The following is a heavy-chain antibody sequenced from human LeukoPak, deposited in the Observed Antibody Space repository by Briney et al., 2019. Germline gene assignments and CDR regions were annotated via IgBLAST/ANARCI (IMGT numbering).Heavy chain of an antibody. Sequence: PGGSLRLSCAASGFTFSSYAMHWVRQAPGKGLEWVAFIHYDGSNNYYADSVKGRFTISRDNSKNTLYLQMNTLRDDDTAVYYCAKDHGSSDWYYFEYWGQGTLVTVSS. CDR1: GFTFSSYA. CDR2: IHYDGSNN. V-gene: IGHV3-30*02. CDR3: AKDHGSSDWYYFEY. J-gene: IGHJ4*02. D-gene: IGHD6-13*01.